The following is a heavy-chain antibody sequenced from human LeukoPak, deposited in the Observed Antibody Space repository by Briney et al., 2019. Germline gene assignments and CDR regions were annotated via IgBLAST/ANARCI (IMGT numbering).Heavy chain of an antibody. CDR1: GYTFSGYY. CDR2: INPNSGGT. V-gene: IGHV1-2*02. Sequence: GASVKVSCKASGYTFSGYYMHWVRQSPGQGLEWLGWINPNSGGTNYAQKFQGRVTMTRDTSISTAYMELSRLRSDDTAVYYCARDLYDILTGYQPPHYWGQGTLATVSS. D-gene: IGHD3-9*01. J-gene: IGHJ4*02. CDR3: ARDLYDILTGYQPPHY.